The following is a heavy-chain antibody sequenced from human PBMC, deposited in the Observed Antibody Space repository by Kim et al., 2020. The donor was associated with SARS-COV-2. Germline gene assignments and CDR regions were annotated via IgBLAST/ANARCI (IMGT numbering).Heavy chain of an antibody. CDR2: IYYSGRT. D-gene: IGHD2-15*01. Sequence: SETLSLTCTVSGGSISSGGYYWSWIRQHPGKGLEWIGYIYYSGRTYYNPSLKSRVAISVDTSKIQFSLKLTSVTAADTAVYYCARVYCSYGSCSRFDPWG. J-gene: IGHJ5*02. CDR3: ARVYCSYGSCSRFDP. V-gene: IGHV4-31*03. CDR1: GGSISSGGYY.